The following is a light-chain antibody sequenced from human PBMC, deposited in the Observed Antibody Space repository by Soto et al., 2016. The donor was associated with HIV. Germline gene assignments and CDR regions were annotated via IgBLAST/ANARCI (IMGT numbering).Light chain of an antibody. CDR3: NSRDSSGDHQV. J-gene: IGLJ2*01. CDR2: GKN. Sequence: SSELTQDPTVSVAFGQTVRITCQGDSLRSYYATWYQQKPGQAPVLVIFGKNSRPSGIPDRFSGSSSGNTASLTITGAQAEDEADYYCNSRDSSGDHQVFGGGTKLTVL. V-gene: IGLV3-19*01. CDR1: SLRSYY.